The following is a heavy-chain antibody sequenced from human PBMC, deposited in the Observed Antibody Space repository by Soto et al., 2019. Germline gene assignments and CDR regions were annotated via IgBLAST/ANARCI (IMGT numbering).Heavy chain of an antibody. CDR3: AKGGHIDF. V-gene: IGHV3-7*03. CDR2: IKADGSET. Sequence: PGGSLRLSCAASGFSFSTYWMSWVRQVPGTGLGWVANIKADGSETNYVDSVRGRFTISRDNAKTSLYLQVNSLRAEDTAVYYCAKGGHIDFCGQGTLVTVSS. D-gene: IGHD3-16*01. J-gene: IGHJ4*02. CDR1: GFSFSTYW.